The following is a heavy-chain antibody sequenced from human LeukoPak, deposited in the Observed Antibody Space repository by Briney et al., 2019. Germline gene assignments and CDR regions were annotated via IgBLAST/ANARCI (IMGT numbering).Heavy chain of an antibody. CDR1: GDSVSTNSAT. J-gene: IGHJ5*01. V-gene: IGHV6-1*01. D-gene: IGHD1-26*01. CDR2: TYYRSKWYN. Sequence: SQTLSLTCAISGDSVSTNSATWTWLRQSPSRGLEWLGRTYYRSKWYNDYAVSMKSRITINPNTSKNQFSLQLNSVTPEDTAVYYCARLVGASWFDSWGQGTLVTVSS. CDR3: ARLVGASWFDS.